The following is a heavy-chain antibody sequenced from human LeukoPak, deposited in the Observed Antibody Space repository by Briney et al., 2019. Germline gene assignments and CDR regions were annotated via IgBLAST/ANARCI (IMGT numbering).Heavy chain of an antibody. Sequence: GGSLRLSCAASGFTVSSNYMSWVRQAPGKGLEWVAFIRNDGTIKYYADSVKGRFTISRDNSKNTLYLQMNSLRAEDTAVYYCAKTGSSSWGYFDYWGQGTLVTVSS. CDR1: GFTVSSNY. CDR3: AKTGSSSWGYFDY. V-gene: IGHV3-30*02. CDR2: IRNDGTIK. D-gene: IGHD6-13*01. J-gene: IGHJ4*02.